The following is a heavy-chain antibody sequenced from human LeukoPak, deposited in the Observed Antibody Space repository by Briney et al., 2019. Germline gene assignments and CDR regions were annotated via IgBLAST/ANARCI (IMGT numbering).Heavy chain of an antibody. V-gene: IGHV1-2*02. Sequence: ASVKVSCKASGYTLTGYYMHWVRQAPGQGLEWMGWINPKSGGTNYAQKFQGRVTMTRDTSISTAYMELSRLRSDDTAVYYCARVDYCDSSGYPFDYWGRGTMVTVSS. D-gene: IGHD3-22*01. CDR3: ARVDYCDSSGYPFDY. CDR2: INPKSGGT. CDR1: GYTLTGYY. J-gene: IGHJ4*02.